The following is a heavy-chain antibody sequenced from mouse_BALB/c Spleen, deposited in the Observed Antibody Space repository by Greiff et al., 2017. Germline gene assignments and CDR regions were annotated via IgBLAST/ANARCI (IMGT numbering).Heavy chain of an antibody. CDR3: ARAYYRYDRAMDY. D-gene: IGHD2-14*01. CDR2: IRNKANGYTT. J-gene: IGHJ4*01. V-gene: IGHV7-3*02. CDR1: GFTFTDYY. Sequence: EVQVVESGGGLVQPGGSLRLSCATSGFTFTDYYMSWVRQPPGKALEWLGFIRNKANGYTTEYSASVKGRFTISRDNSQSILYLQMNTLRAEDSATYYCARAYYRYDRAMDYWGQGTSVTVSS.